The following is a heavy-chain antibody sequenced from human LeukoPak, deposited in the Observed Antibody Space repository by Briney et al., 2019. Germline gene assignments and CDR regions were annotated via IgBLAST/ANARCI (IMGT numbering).Heavy chain of an antibody. CDR3: ARQTTVTTFDY. V-gene: IGHV1-2*04. D-gene: IGHD4-17*01. Sequence: ASVKVSCKASGYTFTSYYMHWVRQAPGQGLEWVGWINPNSGGTNYAQKFQGWVTMTRDTSISTAYMELSRLRSDDTAVYYCARQTTVTTFDYWGQGTLVTVSS. J-gene: IGHJ4*02. CDR1: GYTFTSYY. CDR2: INPNSGGT.